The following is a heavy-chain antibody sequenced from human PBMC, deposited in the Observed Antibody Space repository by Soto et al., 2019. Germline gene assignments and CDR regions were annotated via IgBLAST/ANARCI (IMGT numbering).Heavy chain of an antibody. CDR3: ASSHAGAHITAAVH. D-gene: IGHD6-13*01. CDR1: GGSISSGGYS. CDR2: IYHSGST. Sequence: QLQLQESGSGLVKPSQTLSLTCAVSGGSISSGGYSWSWIRQPPGKGLEWIGYIYHSGSTYYNPSLKSRVTISVDRSKNQFSLKQSSVTAADTAVYYCASSHAGAHITAAVHWGQGTLVTVSS. V-gene: IGHV4-30-2*01. J-gene: IGHJ4*02.